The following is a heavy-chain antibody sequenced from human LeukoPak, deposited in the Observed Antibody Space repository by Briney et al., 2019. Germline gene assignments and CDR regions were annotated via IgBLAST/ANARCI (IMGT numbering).Heavy chain of an antibody. V-gene: IGHV3-7*01. CDR1: GFTFNNYW. D-gene: IGHD3-3*01. Sequence: GGSLRLSCAASGFTFNNYWMSWVRQAPGKGLEWVANIRKDGGETHYVDSVKGRFTISRDNAKNSLYLQMNSLRAEDTAVYFCASVFWSVPGSHWGQGTLVTVSS. J-gene: IGHJ4*02. CDR2: IRKDGGET. CDR3: ASVFWSVPGSH.